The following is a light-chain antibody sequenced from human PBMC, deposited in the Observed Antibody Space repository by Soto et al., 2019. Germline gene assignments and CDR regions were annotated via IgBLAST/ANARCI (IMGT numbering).Light chain of an antibody. CDR1: HSVSGG. Sequence: EIVMTQSPATLSVSPGERATLSCRASHSVSGGLAWYQRKPGQAPRLLIYRASIRVTGIPARFSGSGSGTEFTLTISSLQSEDFAVYYCQQNNNWPYTFGQGTKLEIK. CDR2: RAS. V-gene: IGKV3-15*01. CDR3: QQNNNWPYT. J-gene: IGKJ2*01.